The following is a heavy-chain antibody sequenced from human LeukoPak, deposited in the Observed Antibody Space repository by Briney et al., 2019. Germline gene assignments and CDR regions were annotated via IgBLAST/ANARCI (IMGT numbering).Heavy chain of an antibody. CDR3: ARGAGVRNVVVPAAISKNNWFDP. J-gene: IGHJ5*02. D-gene: IGHD2-2*02. CDR1: GGSISSSSYY. V-gene: IGHV4-39*01. Sequence: SETLSLTCTVSGGSISSSSYYWGWIRQPPGKGLEWIGSIYYSGSTYYNPSLKSRVTISVDTSKNQFSLKLSSVTAADTAVYYCARGAGVRNVVVPAAISKNNWFDPWGQGTLVTVSS. CDR2: IYYSGST.